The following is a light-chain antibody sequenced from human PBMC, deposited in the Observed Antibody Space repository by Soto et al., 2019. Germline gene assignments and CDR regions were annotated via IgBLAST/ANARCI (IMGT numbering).Light chain of an antibody. CDR3: QKSYSTPLI. V-gene: IGKV1-39*01. Sequence: DIQMTQSPSSLSASVGDRVTITCRASQSISRYLNCYQQKPGKAPKLLIYAASSLQSGVPSRFSSSGSRKDFTLTISSLQPEDFATYYCQKSYSTPLIFGQGTRLEIK. CDR1: QSISRY. CDR2: AAS. J-gene: IGKJ5*01.